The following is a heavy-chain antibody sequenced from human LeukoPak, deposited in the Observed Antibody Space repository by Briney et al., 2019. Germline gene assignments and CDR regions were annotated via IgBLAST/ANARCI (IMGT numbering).Heavy chain of an antibody. CDR3: ASRPADATWYGVFDY. V-gene: IGHV4-59*11. Sequence: SETLSLTCSVSGGSINSHYWSWIRQPPGKRLEWIGYIFNTGNTNYNPSLASRVTMSVDTSRAQFFLRLSPVTAADTAIYYCASRPADATWYGVFDYWSQGTLVTVSS. J-gene: IGHJ4*02. CDR1: GGSINSHY. D-gene: IGHD3-10*01. CDR2: IFNTGNT.